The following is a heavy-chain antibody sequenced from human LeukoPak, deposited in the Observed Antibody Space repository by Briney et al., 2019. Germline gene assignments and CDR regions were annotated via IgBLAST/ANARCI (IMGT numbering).Heavy chain of an antibody. CDR1: GFTFSSYA. D-gene: IGHD3-10*01. Sequence: PGGSLRLSCAASGFTFSSYAMSWVRRAPGKGLEWVSAISGSGGSTYYADSVKGRFTISRDNSRNTLYLQMNSLRAEDTAVYYCAKDGGDYYGSGSYPFDYWGQGTLVTVSS. CDR3: AKDGGDYYGSGSYPFDY. V-gene: IGHV3-23*01. J-gene: IGHJ4*02. CDR2: ISGSGGST.